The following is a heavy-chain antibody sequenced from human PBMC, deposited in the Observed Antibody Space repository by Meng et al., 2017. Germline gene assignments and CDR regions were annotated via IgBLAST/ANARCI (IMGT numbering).Heavy chain of an antibody. J-gene: IGHJ4*02. V-gene: IGHV4-34*01. CDR3: ARGSMVRGVIPLY. Sequence: SETLSLTCAVYGGSFSDYYWSWIRQPPGKGLEWIGEINHSGSTNYNPSLKSRVTISVDTSKNQFSLKLSSVTAADTAVYYCARGSMVRGVIPLYWGQGTLVTVSS. D-gene: IGHD3-10*01. CDR1: GGSFSDYY. CDR2: INHSGST.